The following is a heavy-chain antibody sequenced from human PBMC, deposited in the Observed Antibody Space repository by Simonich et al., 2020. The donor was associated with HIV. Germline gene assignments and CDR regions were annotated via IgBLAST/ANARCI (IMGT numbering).Heavy chain of an antibody. CDR3: ARVSGWGFDY. J-gene: IGHJ4*02. CDR1: GYTFTNYY. V-gene: IGHV1-2*06. CDR2: PSPNNGGT. Sequence: QVHLVQSGAEVKKPGASVKVSCKASGYTFTNYYLHWVRPAPGPGLEWMGRPSPNNGGTDYPQKVQGRVTMTRDTSISTAYMELNSLTSEDTAVYYCARVSGWGFDYWGQGTLVTVSS. D-gene: IGHD7-27*01.